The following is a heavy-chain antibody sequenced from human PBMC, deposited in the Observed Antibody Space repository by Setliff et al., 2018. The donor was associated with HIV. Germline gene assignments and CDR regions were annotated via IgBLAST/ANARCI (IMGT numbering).Heavy chain of an antibody. CDR3: ARGYCSSTSCYGIYYFDN. CDR1: GYTFTVYY. Sequence: ASVKVSCKASGYTFTVYYMHWVRQAPGQGLEWMGWIKPDTGGTNYAQKFQGRVTMTRKTSISTAYMELRSLRSDDTAVYYCARGYCSSTSCYGIYYFDNWGQGTMVTVSS. J-gene: IGHJ4*03. D-gene: IGHD2-2*01. CDR2: IKPDTGGT. V-gene: IGHV1-2*02.